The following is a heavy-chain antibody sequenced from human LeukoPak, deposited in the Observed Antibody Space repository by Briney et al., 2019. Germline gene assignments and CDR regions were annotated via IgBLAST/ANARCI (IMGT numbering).Heavy chain of an antibody. V-gene: IGHV4-39*01. Sequence: SETLSLTCTVSGGSISSSSYYWGWIRQPPGKGLEWIGSIYYSGSTYYNPSLKSRVTISVDTSKNQFSLKLSSVTAADTAVYYCARKFPQLRGWTFDIWGQGTMVTVSS. D-gene: IGHD1-7*01. J-gene: IGHJ3*02. CDR3: ARKFPQLRGWTFDI. CDR2: IYYSGST. CDR1: GGSISSSSYY.